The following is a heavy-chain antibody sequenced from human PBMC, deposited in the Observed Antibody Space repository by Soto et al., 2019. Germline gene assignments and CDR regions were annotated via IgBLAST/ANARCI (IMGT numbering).Heavy chain of an antibody. CDR3: ARGGVSTRTFDY. D-gene: IGHD3-3*01. CDR2: IYPSDSDT. J-gene: IGHJ4*02. V-gene: IGHV5-51*01. Sequence: PGESLKISCKGSGYNFAGYWIAWVRQMPGKGLELMGIIYPSDSDTRYRPSFQGQVTISADKSISSAYLQWSSLRASDTAMYYCARGGVSTRTFDYWGQGTPITVSS. CDR1: GYNFAGYW.